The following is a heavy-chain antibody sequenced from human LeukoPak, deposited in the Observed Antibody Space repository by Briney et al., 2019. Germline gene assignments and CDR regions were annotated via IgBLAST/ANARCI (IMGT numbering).Heavy chain of an antibody. CDR3: ARGGGGMVANSPYYYYYMDV. Sequence: ASVKVSCKASGYTFTSYDINWVRQATGQGLEWMGWMNPNSGNTGYAQKFQGRVTITRNTSISTAYMKLSSLRSEDTAVYYCARGGGGMVANSPYYYYYMDVWGKGTTVTVSS. J-gene: IGHJ6*03. CDR2: MNPNSGNT. D-gene: IGHD5-12*01. CDR1: GYTFTSYD. V-gene: IGHV1-8*03.